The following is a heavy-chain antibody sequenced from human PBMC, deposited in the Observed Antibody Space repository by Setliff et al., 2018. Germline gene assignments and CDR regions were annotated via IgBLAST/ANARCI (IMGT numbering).Heavy chain of an antibody. CDR1: GVSISANHY. Sequence: SETLSLTCTVSGVSISANHYWGWVRQPPGKGLEWIGLIYHTGITYYNPSLKSRVTISEDMSENQISLKLNPVTAADTAVYYCVRTFNGSPADRWGQGTLVTVSS. J-gene: IGHJ5*02. V-gene: IGHV4-39*01. D-gene: IGHD2-2*01. CDR3: VRTFNGSPADR. CDR2: IYHTGIT.